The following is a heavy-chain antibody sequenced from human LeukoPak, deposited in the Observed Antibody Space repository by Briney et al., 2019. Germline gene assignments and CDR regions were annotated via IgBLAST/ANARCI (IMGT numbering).Heavy chain of an antibody. D-gene: IGHD6-6*01. CDR2: INHSGTT. J-gene: IGHJ4*02. CDR1: GGSFSGYY. CDR3: ARCGAARGPIDY. Sequence: PSETLSFTCAVSGGSFSGYYWSWIRQPPGRGLEWIVEINHSGTTNYNPSLKSRVTISVDTSKNQFSLKLSSVTAADTAVYYCARCGAARGPIDYWGQGTLVTVSS. V-gene: IGHV4-34*01.